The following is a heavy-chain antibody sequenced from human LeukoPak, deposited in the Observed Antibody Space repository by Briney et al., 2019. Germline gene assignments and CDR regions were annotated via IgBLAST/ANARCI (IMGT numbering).Heavy chain of an antibody. CDR3: AKDRSAMGSFDY. CDR1: GFTFSNHG. J-gene: IGHJ4*02. Sequence: GGSLRLSCAASGFTFSNHGMNWVRQAPGKGLEWVSGISPSGDIRYYADSVKGRFTISRDNSKNTLYLQMNSLRAEDTAVYYCAKDRSAMGSFDYWGQGTLVTVSS. V-gene: IGHV3-23*01. D-gene: IGHD5-18*01. CDR2: ISPSGDIR.